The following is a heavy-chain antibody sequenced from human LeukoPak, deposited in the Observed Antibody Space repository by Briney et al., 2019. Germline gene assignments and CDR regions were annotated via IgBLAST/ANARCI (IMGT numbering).Heavy chain of an antibody. J-gene: IGHJ5*02. CDR2: ISAYNGNT. V-gene: IGHV1-18*01. D-gene: IGHD3-10*01. CDR1: GYTFTSYG. Sequence: ASVKVSCKASGYTFTSYGISWVRQAPGQGLEWMGWISAYNGNTNYAQKLQGRVTMTTDTSTSTAYMELRSLRSDDTAVYCCAREANYYGSDWFDPWGQGTLVTVSS. CDR3: AREANYYGSDWFDP.